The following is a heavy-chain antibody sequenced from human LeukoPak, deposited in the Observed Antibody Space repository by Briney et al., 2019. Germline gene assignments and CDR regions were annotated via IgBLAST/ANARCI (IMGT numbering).Heavy chain of an antibody. Sequence: SETLSLTCAVYGGSFSGYYWSWIRQPPGKGLEWIGEINHSGSTNYNPSLKSRVTISVDTSKNQFSLKLSSVTAADTAVYYCARPAVAGRRHYYYYMDVWGKGTTVTASS. CDR2: INHSGST. CDR3: ARPAVAGRRHYYYYMDV. J-gene: IGHJ6*03. D-gene: IGHD6-19*01. V-gene: IGHV4-34*01. CDR1: GGSFSGYY.